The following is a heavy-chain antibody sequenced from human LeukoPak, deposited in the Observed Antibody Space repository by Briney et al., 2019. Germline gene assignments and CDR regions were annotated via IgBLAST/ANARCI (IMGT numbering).Heavy chain of an antibody. CDR1: GYSISSGYY. Sequence: PSETLSLTCAVSGYSISSGYYWGWIRQPPGKGLEWIGSIHHSGSTYYNPSLKSRVTISVDTSKNQFSLKLSSVAAADTAVYYCARSLDDFWSGYYPIDYWGQGTLVTVSS. V-gene: IGHV4-38-2*01. CDR2: IHHSGST. D-gene: IGHD3-3*01. CDR3: ARSLDDFWSGYYPIDY. J-gene: IGHJ4*02.